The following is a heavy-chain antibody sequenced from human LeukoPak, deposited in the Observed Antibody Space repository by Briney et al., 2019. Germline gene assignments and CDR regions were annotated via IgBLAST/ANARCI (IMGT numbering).Heavy chain of an antibody. V-gene: IGHV2-70*11. CDR2: IDWDDDK. Sequence: SGPALVKPTQTLTLTCTFSGFSLSTSGMCVSWIRQPPGKALEWLARIDWDDDKYYSTSLKTRLTISKDTSKNQVVLTMTNMDPVDTATYYCARILDGSGWYEGDYWGQGTLVTVSS. CDR1: GFSLSTSGMC. CDR3: ARILDGSGWYEGDY. J-gene: IGHJ4*02. D-gene: IGHD6-19*01.